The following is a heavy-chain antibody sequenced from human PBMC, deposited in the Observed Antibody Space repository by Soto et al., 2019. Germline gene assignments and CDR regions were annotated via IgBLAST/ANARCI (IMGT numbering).Heavy chain of an antibody. Sequence: PSETLSLTCTVSGGSISSGGYSWSWIRQPPGKGLEWIGSIYHSGSTYYNPSLKSRVTISVDRSKNQFSLNLSSVTAADSAVYFCVRSTGWYKIDSWGQGILVTVSS. CDR1: GGSISSGGYS. V-gene: IGHV4-30-2*01. J-gene: IGHJ4*02. D-gene: IGHD6-19*01. CDR3: VRSTGWYKIDS. CDR2: IYHSGST.